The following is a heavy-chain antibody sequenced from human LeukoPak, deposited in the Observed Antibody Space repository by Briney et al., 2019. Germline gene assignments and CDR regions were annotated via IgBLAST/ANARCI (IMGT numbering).Heavy chain of an antibody. CDR1: GGSISSSDSY. CDR2: ICFSRTT. Sequence: LSETLSLTCTVSGGSISSSDSYWAWVRQPPGKGLEWIGSICFSRTTYYNPPLKSRVAMSIDTSKNHFSLKVASVTAADTAVYYCGRHFPETGRDEQPLEYWGQGSLFTVSS. V-gene: IGHV4-39*01. J-gene: IGHJ4*02. CDR3: GRHFPETGRDEQPLEY. D-gene: IGHD3-10*01.